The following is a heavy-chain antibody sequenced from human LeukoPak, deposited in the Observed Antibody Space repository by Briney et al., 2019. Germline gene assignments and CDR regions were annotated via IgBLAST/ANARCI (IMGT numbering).Heavy chain of an antibody. J-gene: IGHJ4*02. Sequence: GGSLRLSCAASGFTFSSYSMNWVRQAPGKGLEWVSSITSSSSYIYYADSVKGRFTISRDNAKNSLYLQMNSLRAEDTAVYYCARTYYYDSSGYYFPDHFDYWGQGTLVTVSS. V-gene: IGHV3-21*01. D-gene: IGHD3-22*01. CDR1: GFTFSSYS. CDR3: ARTYYYDSSGYYFPDHFDY. CDR2: ITSSSSYI.